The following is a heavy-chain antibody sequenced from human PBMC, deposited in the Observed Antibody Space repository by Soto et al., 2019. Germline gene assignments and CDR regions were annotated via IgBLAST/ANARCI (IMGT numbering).Heavy chain of an antibody. Sequence: AETLSLTCTVSGGSVSSYYWSWIRQPPGKGLEWIGYIYYSGSTNYNPSLKSRVTISVDTSKNQFSLKLSSVTAADTAVYYCARDRGILTPMDVWGQGTTVTVS. CDR1: GGSVSSYY. CDR2: IYYSGST. CDR3: ARDRGILTPMDV. J-gene: IGHJ6*02. D-gene: IGHD3-9*01. V-gene: IGHV4-59*02.